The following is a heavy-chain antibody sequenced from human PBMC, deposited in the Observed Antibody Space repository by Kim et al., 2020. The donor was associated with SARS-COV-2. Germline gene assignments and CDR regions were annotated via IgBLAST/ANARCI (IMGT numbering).Heavy chain of an antibody. V-gene: IGHV4-30-4*01. D-gene: IGHD1-26*01. CDR1: GGSISSGDYF. Sequence: SQTLSLSCTVSGGSISSGDYFWSWIRQPPGKGLEWIGYIDYRGSTFYNPSLNSRITISVDTSKSQFSLRLSSVTAADTAVYFCARGELFFDSWGQGTLVTVSS. CDR2: IDYRGST. CDR3: ARGELFFDS. J-gene: IGHJ4*02.